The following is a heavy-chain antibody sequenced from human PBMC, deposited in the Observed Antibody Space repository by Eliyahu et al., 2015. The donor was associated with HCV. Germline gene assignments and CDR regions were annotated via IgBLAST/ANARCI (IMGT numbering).Heavy chain of an antibody. CDR3: ATSRGWDYGDYWLX. D-gene: IGHD4-17*01. V-gene: IGHV3-53*01. Sequence: EVQLVESGGGLIQPGGSLRLSCAASGFTVSSKYMSWVRQAPGKGLEWVSVIYSGGSTYYADSVKGRFTISRDNSNNTLYLQMNSLRAEDTAVYYCATSRGWDYGDYWLXWGQGTLVTVSS. J-gene: IGHJ4*02. CDR2: IYSGGST. CDR1: GFTVSSKY.